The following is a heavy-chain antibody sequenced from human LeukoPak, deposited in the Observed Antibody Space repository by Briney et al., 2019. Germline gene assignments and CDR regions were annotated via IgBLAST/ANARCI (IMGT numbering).Heavy chain of an antibody. CDR2: IIPIFGTA. Sequence: ASGKVSCKASGGTFSSYAISWVRQAPGQGREWRGGIIPIFGTANYAQKFQGRVTITADESTSTAYMELSSLRSEDTAVYYCARSPRDVVVPAAIPHPYYYYYMDVWGKGTTVTVSS. D-gene: IGHD2-2*02. CDR3: ARSPRDVVVPAAIPHPYYYYYMDV. V-gene: IGHV1-69*13. CDR1: GGTFSSYA. J-gene: IGHJ6*03.